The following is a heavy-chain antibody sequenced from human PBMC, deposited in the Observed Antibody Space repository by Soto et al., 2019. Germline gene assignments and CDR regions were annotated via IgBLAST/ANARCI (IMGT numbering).Heavy chain of an antibody. CDR3: AAGEPLHY. D-gene: IGHD3-10*01. CDR1: GFSFSNHG. CDR2: IWYDGSNK. Sequence: QMQLVESGGGVVQPGGSLRLSCVGSGFSFSNHGMHWVRQAPGKGLEWVAIIWYDGSNKYYADSVKGRFTISRDNSKSTMYLQMNCLGVEDTAMYYCAAGEPLHYRGQGTLVTVSS. J-gene: IGHJ4*02. V-gene: IGHV3-33*01.